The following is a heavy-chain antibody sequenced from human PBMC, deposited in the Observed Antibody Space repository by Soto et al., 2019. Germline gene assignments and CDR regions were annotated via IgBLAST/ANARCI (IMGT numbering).Heavy chain of an antibody. Sequence: QVQLVESGGGVVQPGRSLRLSCAASGFTFSSYGMHWVRQAPGKGLEWVAVIWYDGSNKYYADCVKGRFTISRDNSKNTLYLQMNSLRAEDTAVYYCARDRGATWLLYYGSGSALDYWGQGTLVTVSS. CDR1: GFTFSSYG. CDR3: ARDRGATWLLYYGSGSALDY. D-gene: IGHD3-10*01. V-gene: IGHV3-33*01. J-gene: IGHJ4*02. CDR2: IWYDGSNK.